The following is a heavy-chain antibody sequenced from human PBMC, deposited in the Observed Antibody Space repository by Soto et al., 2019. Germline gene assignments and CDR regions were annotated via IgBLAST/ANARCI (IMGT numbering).Heavy chain of an antibody. CDR2: ISYDGITK. J-gene: IGHJ6*02. Sequence: QVQLVESGGGVVQPGRSLRLSCAASGFTFSSYGMNWVRQAPGKGLEWVALISYDGITKYYADSVKGRFTISRDNSKNTQYQQMNSLRPEDTAVYYCAKGLDIVLVPGAIGPYYYYGVDVWGQGTTVTVSS. CDR1: GFTFSSYG. CDR3: AKGLDIVLVPGAIGPYYYYGVDV. D-gene: IGHD2-2*03. V-gene: IGHV3-30*18.